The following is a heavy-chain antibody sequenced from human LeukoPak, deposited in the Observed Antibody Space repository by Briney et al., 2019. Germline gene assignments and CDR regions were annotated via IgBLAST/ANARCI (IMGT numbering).Heavy chain of an antibody. CDR1: GGTFSSYA. CDR3: GKKAGDCGGGSCYSIDY. Sequence: SVKVSCRASGGTFSSYAISWVRQAPGQGLEWMGRIIPIFGTANYAQKFQGRVTITTDESTSTAYMELSSLRSEDTAVYYCGKKAGDCGGGSCYSIDYWGQGTLVTVSS. V-gene: IGHV1-69*05. CDR2: IIPIFGTA. D-gene: IGHD2-15*01. J-gene: IGHJ4*02.